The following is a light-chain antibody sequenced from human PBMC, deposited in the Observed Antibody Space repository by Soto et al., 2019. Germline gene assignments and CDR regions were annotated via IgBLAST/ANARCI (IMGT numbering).Light chain of an antibody. Sequence: DIQVTQSPSTVSASEGDSVTITCRASQSITTWLAWYQQRPGKAPKLLIYDVSSLQSGVPSRFSGSGSGTEFTLTISSLQPDDFATYYCQHYKMYSPWTFGQGAKVDVK. CDR1: QSITTW. CDR3: QHYKMYSPWT. J-gene: IGKJ1*01. V-gene: IGKV1-5*01. CDR2: DVS.